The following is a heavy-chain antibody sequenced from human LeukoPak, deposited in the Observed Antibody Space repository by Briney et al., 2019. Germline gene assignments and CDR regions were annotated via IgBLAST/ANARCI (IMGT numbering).Heavy chain of an antibody. J-gene: IGHJ4*02. CDR1: GGSISSSSYY. CDR2: IYYRGST. CDR3: ARASGSYYEDFDY. V-gene: IGHV4-39*02. D-gene: IGHD1-26*01. Sequence: SETLSLTCAVSGGSISSSSYYWGWIRQPPGKGLQWIGSIYYRGSTYYSPSRKSRVTMSVDTSKNHFSLKLSSVTAADTAVYYCARASGSYYEDFDYWGQGTLVTVSS.